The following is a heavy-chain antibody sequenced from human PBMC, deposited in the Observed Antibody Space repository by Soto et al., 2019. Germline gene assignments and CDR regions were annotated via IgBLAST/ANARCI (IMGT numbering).Heavy chain of an antibody. Sequence: GGSLRLSCAASGSTFDDYTMHWVRQAPGKGLEWVSVISSSGGRAYYADSVKGRFTISRDNSRNTLYLQMNSLRAEDTAVYYWAKVLGRWFFDYGGLQTLVTVSS. J-gene: IGHJ4*02. CDR1: GSTFDDYT. CDR3: AKVLGRWFFDY. CDR2: ISSSGGRA. D-gene: IGHD3-10*01. V-gene: IGHV3-23*01.